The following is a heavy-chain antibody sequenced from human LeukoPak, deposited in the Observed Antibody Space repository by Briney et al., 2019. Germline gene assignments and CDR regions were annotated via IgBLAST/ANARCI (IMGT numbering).Heavy chain of an antibody. Sequence: PSETLSLTRAVYGGSLSGHYWSWIRQSPGKGLEWIGEINHSGSTNYNASLKSRVTISVDTSKNQFSLKLSPVTAADTAVYYCAQYYYDSSGYYYVGYFDFWGQGTLVTVSS. CDR2: INHSGST. J-gene: IGHJ4*02. CDR3: AQYYYDSSGYYYVGYFDF. CDR1: GGSLSGHY. D-gene: IGHD3-22*01. V-gene: IGHV4-34*01.